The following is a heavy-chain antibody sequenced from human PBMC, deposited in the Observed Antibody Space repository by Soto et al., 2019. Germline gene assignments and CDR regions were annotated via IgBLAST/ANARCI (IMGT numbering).Heavy chain of an antibody. CDR3: ARSGSGYSPWFGP. CDR1: GYTFTGYY. CDR2: INPNSGGT. V-gene: IGHV1-2*02. Sequence: QVQLVQSGAEVKKPGASVKVSCKASGYTFTGYYMHWVRQAPGQGLEWMGWINPNSGGTTYAQKFQVSVTMTRDTSISTPYMELSRLSSDDTAVYYCARSGSGYSPWFGPCGQGTLVTVSS. J-gene: IGHJ5*02. D-gene: IGHD3-22*01.